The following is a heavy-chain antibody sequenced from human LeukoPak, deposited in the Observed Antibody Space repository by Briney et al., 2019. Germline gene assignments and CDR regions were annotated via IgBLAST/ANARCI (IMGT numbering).Heavy chain of an antibody. D-gene: IGHD3-3*01. CDR2: ISAYNGNT. Sequence: ASVKASCKVSGYTLTELSMNWVRQAPGQGLEWMGWISAYNGNTNYAQKIQGRVTMTTDTSTSTAYMELRSLRSDDTAVYYCAKGSKEVLFTRDHYMDVWGKGTTVTISS. V-gene: IGHV1-18*01. J-gene: IGHJ6*03. CDR3: AKGSKEVLFTRDHYMDV. CDR1: GYTLTELS.